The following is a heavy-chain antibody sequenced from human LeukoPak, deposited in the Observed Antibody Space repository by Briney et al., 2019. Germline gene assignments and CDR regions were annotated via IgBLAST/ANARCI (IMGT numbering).Heavy chain of an antibody. Sequence: SETLSLTCAVYGGSFSGYYWSWIRQPPGKGLEWIGEINHSGSTNYNPSLKSRVTISVDTSKNQFSLKLSSVTAADTAVYYCARGVVTYYYGSGSYRFDPWGQGTLVTVSS. CDR1: GGSFSGYY. J-gene: IGHJ5*02. D-gene: IGHD3-10*01. CDR3: ARGVVTYYYGSGSYRFDP. V-gene: IGHV4-34*01. CDR2: INHSGST.